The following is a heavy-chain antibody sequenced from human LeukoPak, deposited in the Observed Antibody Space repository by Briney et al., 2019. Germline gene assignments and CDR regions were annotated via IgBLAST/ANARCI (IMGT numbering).Heavy chain of an antibody. D-gene: IGHD1-1*01. Sequence: GASVKVSCKAPGYTFTAYFLHWVRQAPGQGLEWLGRLNPSTGDTDYAQNFQGSLTLTRDTSINTAYMELSSLTSADTAVYFCNIGTDLRFFDYWGQGSLVTVSS. J-gene: IGHJ4*02. CDR2: LNPSTGDT. CDR1: GYTFTAYF. V-gene: IGHV1-2*06. CDR3: NIGTDLRFFDY.